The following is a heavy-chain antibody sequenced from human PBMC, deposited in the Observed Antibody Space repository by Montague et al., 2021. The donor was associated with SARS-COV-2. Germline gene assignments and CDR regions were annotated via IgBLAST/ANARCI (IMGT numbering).Heavy chain of an antibody. Sequence: CAISGDSVSSNSVAWSWTRQSPSRGLVWLGRTYYRSKWYSDYAPSVRGRLTVNPDASKNEFSLELNYVTPEDTAVYYCVRYSGWFYFDFWGQGTLVTVSS. CDR1: GDSVSSNSVA. V-gene: IGHV6-1*01. D-gene: IGHD6-19*01. CDR3: VRYSGWFYFDF. J-gene: IGHJ4*02. CDR2: TYYRSKWYS.